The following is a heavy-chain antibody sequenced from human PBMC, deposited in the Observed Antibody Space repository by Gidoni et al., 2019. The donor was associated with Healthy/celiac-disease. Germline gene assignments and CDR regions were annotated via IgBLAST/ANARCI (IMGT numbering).Heavy chain of an antibody. D-gene: IGHD3-22*01. CDR2: IRSKANSYAT. V-gene: IGHV3-73*02. J-gene: IGHJ6*02. CDR3: TRLTSYYYDSSGSPLPDGMDV. Sequence: EVQLVESGGGLVQPGGSLKLSCAASGFTFSGSAMHWVRPASGKGLEWVGRIRSKANSYATAYAASVKGRFTISRDDSKNTAYLKMNSLKTEDTAVYYCTRLTSYYYDSSGSPLPDGMDVWGQGTTVTVSS. CDR1: GFTFSGSA.